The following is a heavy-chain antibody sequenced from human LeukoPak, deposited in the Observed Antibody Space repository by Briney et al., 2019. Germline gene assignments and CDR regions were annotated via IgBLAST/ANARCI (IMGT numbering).Heavy chain of an antibody. CDR2: ISSSSSTK. Sequence: PGGSLRLSCAASGFTFSSYSMNWVRQAPGKGLEWVSSISSSSSTKYYPDSVKGRFTTPKDNAKNSPLLQMTSRQAEPTVEYSCARVSTLTPDYWGQGTLVTVSS. J-gene: IGHJ4*02. CDR1: GFTFSSYS. V-gene: IGHV3-21*01. CDR3: ARVSTLTPDY. D-gene: IGHD4-17*01.